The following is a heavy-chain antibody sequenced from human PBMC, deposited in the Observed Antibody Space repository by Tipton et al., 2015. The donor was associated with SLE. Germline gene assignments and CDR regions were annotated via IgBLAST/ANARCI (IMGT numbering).Heavy chain of an antibody. CDR1: GASISSHY. CDR3: ARTNLQESLVDWFFDL. Sequence: TLSLTCTVSGASISSHYWSWIRQPPGKGLEWIGYISYSGSAHYNPSLRSRVTLSLDTSKNQVSLKLTSVTAADTAVYYCARTNLQESLVDWFFDLWGRGTLVTVSS. V-gene: IGHV4-59*11. D-gene: IGHD5-24*01. J-gene: IGHJ2*01. CDR2: ISYSGSA.